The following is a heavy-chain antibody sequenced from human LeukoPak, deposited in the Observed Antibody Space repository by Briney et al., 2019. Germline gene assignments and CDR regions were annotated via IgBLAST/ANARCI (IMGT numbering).Heavy chain of an antibody. CDR2: INSDGSST. D-gene: IGHD3-22*01. CDR3: ARDLGQYYDTSDNWFDP. V-gene: IGHV3-74*01. J-gene: IGHJ5*02. CDR1: GFTFSSYW. Sequence: PGGSLRLSCAASGFTFSSYWMHWVRQAPGKGLVWVSRINSDGSSTSYADSAKGRFTISRDNAKNTLNLQMNSLRAEDTAVYYCARDLGQYYDTSDNWFDPWGQGTLVTVSS.